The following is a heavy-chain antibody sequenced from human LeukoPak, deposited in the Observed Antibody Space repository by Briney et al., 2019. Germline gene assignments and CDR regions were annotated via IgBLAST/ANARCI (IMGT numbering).Heavy chain of an antibody. CDR1: GYSISSGYY. J-gene: IGHJ3*02. Sequence: SETLSLTCAVSGYSISSGYYWGWIRQPPGKGLEWIGRFYHSGSTYYNPSLKSRVTISVDTSNNQFSLKLSSVTAADTAVYYCARTDGYQDAFDIWGQGTMVTVSS. CDR3: ARTDGYQDAFDI. CDR2: FYHSGST. V-gene: IGHV4-38-2*01. D-gene: IGHD5-24*01.